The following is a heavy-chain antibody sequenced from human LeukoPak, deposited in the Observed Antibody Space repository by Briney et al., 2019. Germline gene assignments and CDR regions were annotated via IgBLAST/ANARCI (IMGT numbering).Heavy chain of an antibody. Sequence: PGGSLRLSCAASGFTFSSYGMHWVRQAPGKGLEWVAVISYDGSNKYYADSVKGRFTISRDNSKNTLYLQMNSLRAEDTAVYYCAKSEQWLVVGAFDIWGQGTMVTVSS. CDR2: ISYDGSNK. J-gene: IGHJ3*02. CDR1: GFTFSSYG. CDR3: AKSEQWLVVGAFDI. V-gene: IGHV3-30*18. D-gene: IGHD6-19*01.